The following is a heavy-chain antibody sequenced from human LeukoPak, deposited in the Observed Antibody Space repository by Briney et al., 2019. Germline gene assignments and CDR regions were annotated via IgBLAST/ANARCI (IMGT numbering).Heavy chain of an antibody. CDR2: ITTSSTV. D-gene: IGHD3-3*02. Sequence: GGSLRLSCAASGFTFSSYWMSWVRQAPGKGLEWVSYITTSSTVYYADSVKGRFTISRDNAKNSLYLQMNSLRAEDTAVYYCAIRFDYWGQGSLVTVSS. V-gene: IGHV3-48*01. J-gene: IGHJ4*02. CDR3: AIRFDY. CDR1: GFTFSSYW.